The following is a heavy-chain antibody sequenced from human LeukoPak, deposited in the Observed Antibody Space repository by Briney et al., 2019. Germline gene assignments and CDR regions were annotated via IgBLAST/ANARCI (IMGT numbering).Heavy chain of an antibody. Sequence: GGSLRLSCAASGFTFSSYSMNWVRQAPGKGLEWVSSISSSSSYIYYADSVKGRFTISRDNAKNSLYLQMNSLRAEDTAVYYCARLGVIGYCSSTSCYTYYYYMDVWGKGTTVTVSS. CDR3: ARLGVIGYCSSTSCYTYYYYMDV. V-gene: IGHV3-21*01. CDR1: GFTFSSYS. J-gene: IGHJ6*03. CDR2: ISSSSSYI. D-gene: IGHD2-2*02.